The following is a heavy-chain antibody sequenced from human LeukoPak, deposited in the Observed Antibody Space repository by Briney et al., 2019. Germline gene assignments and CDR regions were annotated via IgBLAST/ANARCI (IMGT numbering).Heavy chain of an antibody. CDR2: ISYDGSNK. CDR1: EFTFSNYA. CDR3: SKDAHSSSSTG. J-gene: IGHJ4*02. V-gene: IGHV3-30-3*01. Sequence: GGSLRLSCAASEFTFSNYAMHGVRQAPGKGLEWVAVISYDGSNKYYIDSVKGRFTISRDKSKNTLYLQMSSLRAEDTAVYYCSKDAHSSSSTGWGQGTLVTVSS. D-gene: IGHD6-13*01.